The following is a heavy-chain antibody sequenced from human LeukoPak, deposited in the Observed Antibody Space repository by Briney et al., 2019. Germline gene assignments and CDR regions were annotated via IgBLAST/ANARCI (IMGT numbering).Heavy chain of an antibody. CDR3: ARDRGLLWFGESLDYGMDV. J-gene: IGHJ6*02. V-gene: IGHV1-2*02. Sequence: ASVKVSCKASGYTFTGYYMHWVRQAPGQGLEWMGWINPNSGGTNYAQKFQGRVTMTRDSSISTAYMELSRLRSDDTAVYYCARDRGLLWFGESLDYGMDVWGQGTTVTVSS. CDR2: INPNSGGT. CDR1: GYTFTGYY. D-gene: IGHD3-10*01.